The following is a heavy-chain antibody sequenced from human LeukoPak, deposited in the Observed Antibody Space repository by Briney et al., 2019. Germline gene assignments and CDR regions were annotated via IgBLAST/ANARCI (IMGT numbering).Heavy chain of an antibody. CDR1: GFDFNYYD. D-gene: IGHD3-16*01. J-gene: IGHJ4*02. CDR3: ARRGGLSSDRGFEH. V-gene: IGHV3-21*01. CDR2: ISSNGATI. Sequence: PGGSLRLSCAASGFDFNYYDMNWVRQAPGKGLEWVSSISSNGATIDSADSMKGRFTISRDNANNLVFLQMNSLSPEHTAVYYCARRGGLSSDRGFEHWGQGTLVTVSS.